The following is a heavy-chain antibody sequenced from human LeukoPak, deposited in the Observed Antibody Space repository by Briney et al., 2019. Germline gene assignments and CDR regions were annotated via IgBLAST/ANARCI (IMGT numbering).Heavy chain of an antibody. CDR1: VFTFSGYA. Sequence: PGGSLRLSCAASVFTFSGYAMSWVRQAPGKGLEWVSAISGSGGSTYYADSVKGRFTISKDNSKNTLYLQMNSLRAEDTAVYYCAKNFLGYCSGGSCYPVIYWGQGTLVTVSS. V-gene: IGHV3-23*01. J-gene: IGHJ4*02. CDR2: ISGSGGST. D-gene: IGHD2-15*01. CDR3: AKNFLGYCSGGSCYPVIY.